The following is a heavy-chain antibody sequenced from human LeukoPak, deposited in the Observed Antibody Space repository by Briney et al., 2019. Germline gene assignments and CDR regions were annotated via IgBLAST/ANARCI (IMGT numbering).Heavy chain of an antibody. J-gene: IGHJ4*02. V-gene: IGHV3-74*01. D-gene: IGHD2-21*01. CDR3: ARGRLLPYYFDY. CDR1: RFTFSSYW. CDR2: INSDASST. Sequence: AGGSLRLSCAASRFTFSSYWMHWVRQAPGKGLVWVSRINSDASSTSYADSVKGRFTISRDNAKNTLYLQMNSLRAEDTAVYYCARGRLLPYYFDYWGQGTLVTVSS.